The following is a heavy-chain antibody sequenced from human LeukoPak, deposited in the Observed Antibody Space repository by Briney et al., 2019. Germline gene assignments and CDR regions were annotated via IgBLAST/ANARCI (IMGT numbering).Heavy chain of an antibody. CDR1: GYTFTGYY. CDR3: ARDSSGWHNWFDP. D-gene: IGHD6-19*01. Sequence: ASVKVSCKASGYTFTGYYMHWVRQAPGQGLEWMGWINPNSGGTNYAQKFQGRVTMTRDTSIGTAYMELSRLRSDDTAVYYCARDSSGWHNWFDPWGQGTLVTVSS. CDR2: INPNSGGT. J-gene: IGHJ5*02. V-gene: IGHV1-2*02.